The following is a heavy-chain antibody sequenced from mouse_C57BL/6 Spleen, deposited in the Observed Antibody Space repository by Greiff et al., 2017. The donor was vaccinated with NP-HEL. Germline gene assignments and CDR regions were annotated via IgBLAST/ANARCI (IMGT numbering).Heavy chain of an antibody. V-gene: IGHV1-42*01. Sequence: VQLQQSGPELVKPGASVKISCKASGYSFTGYYMNWVKQSPEKSLEWIGEINPSTGGTTYNQKFKAKATLTVDKSSSTAYMQLKSLTSEDSAVYYCARKYYGYYFDYWGQGTTLTVSS. CDR2: INPSTGGT. D-gene: IGHD1-1*01. CDR3: ARKYYGYYFDY. J-gene: IGHJ2*01. CDR1: GYSFTGYY.